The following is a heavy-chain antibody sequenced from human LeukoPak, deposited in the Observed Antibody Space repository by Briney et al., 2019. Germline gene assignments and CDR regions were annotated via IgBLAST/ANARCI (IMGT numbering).Heavy chain of an antibody. Sequence: GGSLRLSCAASGFTFSSYWMSWVRQAPGKGLEWVANIKQDGSEKYYVDSVKGRFTISRDNAKNSLYLQMNSLRAEDTAVYYCARVQRFGELLFDPWGQGTLATVSS. CDR2: IKQDGSEK. CDR1: GFTFSSYW. D-gene: IGHD3-10*01. J-gene: IGHJ5*02. V-gene: IGHV3-7*01. CDR3: ARVQRFGELLFDP.